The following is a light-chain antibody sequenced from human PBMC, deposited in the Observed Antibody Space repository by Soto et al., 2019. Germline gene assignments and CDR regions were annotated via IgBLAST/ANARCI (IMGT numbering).Light chain of an antibody. CDR3: QQYYITPPTT. V-gene: IGKV4-1*01. CDR1: QSVLYSSNNKNY. J-gene: IGKJ4*01. Sequence: DIVMTQSPDSLAVSLGERATINCKSSQSVLYSSNNKNYLAWYQQKPGQPPKLLIYWASTRESGVPDRFSGSGSGTDFTLTISSLQAEDVAVYYGQQYYITPPTTFGGGTKVEIK. CDR2: WAS.